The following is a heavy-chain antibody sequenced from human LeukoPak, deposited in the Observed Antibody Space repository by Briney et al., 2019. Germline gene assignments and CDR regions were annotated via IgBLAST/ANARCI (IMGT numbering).Heavy chain of an antibody. CDR3: ARASLSASLDY. CDR1: RFTFSSFA. V-gene: IGHV3-30-3*01. CDR2: ISYDESNK. D-gene: IGHD2-2*01. J-gene: IGHJ4*02. Sequence: GGSLRLSCAASRFTFSSFAMHWVRQAPGKGLEWVAVISYDESNKYYADSVKGRFTLSRDNSKNTLYLQMDSLRVEDTAVYYCARASLSASLDYWGQGTLVIISS.